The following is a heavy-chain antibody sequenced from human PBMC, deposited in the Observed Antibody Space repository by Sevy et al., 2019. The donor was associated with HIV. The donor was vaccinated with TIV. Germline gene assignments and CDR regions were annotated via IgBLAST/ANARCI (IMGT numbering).Heavy chain of an antibody. CDR2: FDPEDDET. V-gene: IGHV1-24*01. CDR1: GYTLTGFS. CDR3: ATTKDYYDSSAYPFDF. D-gene: IGHD3-22*01. J-gene: IGHJ4*02. Sequence: ASVKVSCKVSGYTLTGFSMHWVRQAPGKGLEWMATFDPEDDETIYGQKFQGRVTMTEDTSTDTAYMELSSLRSEDTAVYYCATTKDYYDSSAYPFDFWGQRTLVTVSS.